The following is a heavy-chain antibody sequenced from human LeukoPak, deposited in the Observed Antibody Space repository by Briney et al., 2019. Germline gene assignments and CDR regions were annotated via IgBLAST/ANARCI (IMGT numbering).Heavy chain of an antibody. CDR2: ISVSGGHT. J-gene: IGHJ5*02. CDR3: ANFERTVAGPYNWFDT. V-gene: IGHV3-23*01. Sequence: GGSLRLSCAASGFTFSDYAMSWVRQSPGKGLEWVSAISVSGGHTYYADSVRGRLTISRDNSRNTLYLQMNNLRVEDTALCYCANFERTVAGPYNWFDTWGQGTLVIVSS. D-gene: IGHD6-19*01. CDR1: GFTFSDYA.